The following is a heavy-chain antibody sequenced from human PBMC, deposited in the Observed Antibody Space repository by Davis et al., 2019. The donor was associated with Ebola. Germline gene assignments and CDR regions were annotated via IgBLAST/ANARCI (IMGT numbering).Heavy chain of an antibody. Sequence: GESLKISCAASGFTFRSYGMHWVRQAPGKGLEWLSGISGGGHSTYYANSVRGRFTVSRDSSKNTLYLQMNSLRAEDTAIYYCAKDALVTSAIRGYFDYWGQGALVTVSS. J-gene: IGHJ4*02. CDR2: ISGGGHST. V-gene: IGHV3-23*01. D-gene: IGHD1-26*01. CDR3: AKDALVTSAIRGYFDY. CDR1: GFTFRSYG.